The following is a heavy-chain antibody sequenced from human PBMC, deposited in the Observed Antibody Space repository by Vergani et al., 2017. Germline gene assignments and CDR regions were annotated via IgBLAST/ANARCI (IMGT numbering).Heavy chain of an antibody. CDR1: GFTSRYYG. CDR2: ISYYGTQK. J-gene: IGHJ1*01. D-gene: IGHD1-1*01. Sequence: QVHLVESGGGVVQPGRSLRLSCVVSGFTSRYYGMHWVRQAPGKGLEWVAVISYYGTQKYYADSVKGRFTISRDNSKSTLYLQMNSLRTEDTAVYYCATKSCGTPGCQIGYFREWGQGTLVTVSS. CDR3: ATKSCGTPGCQIGYFRE. V-gene: IGHV3-30*03.